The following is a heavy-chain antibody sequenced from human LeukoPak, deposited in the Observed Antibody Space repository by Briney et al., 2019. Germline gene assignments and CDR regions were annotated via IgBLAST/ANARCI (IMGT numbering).Heavy chain of an antibody. V-gene: IGHV3-23*01. CDR2: ISGSGVYT. CDR3: AKAVDLATISVDI. D-gene: IGHD5-24*01. Sequence: GGSLRLSCAASGFTFDSYGMTSVRQTPGKGLEWVSGISGSGVYTYYAVSVKGRFSISRDNSRNTLYLVMNSLRVDDTAVYYCAKAVDLATISVDIWGQGTMVTVSS. CDR1: GFTFDSYG. J-gene: IGHJ3*02.